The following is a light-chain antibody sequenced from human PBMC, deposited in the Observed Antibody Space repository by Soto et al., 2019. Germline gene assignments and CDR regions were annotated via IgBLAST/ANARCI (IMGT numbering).Light chain of an antibody. Sequence: QSVLTQPPSVSGATGQRVTISCTGSSSNIGAGYDVHWYQQLPGTAPKLLIYGNSNRPSGVPDRFSGSKSGTSASLAITGLQAEDEADYYCQSYDSSLSGWVFGGGTKLNVL. J-gene: IGLJ3*02. CDR2: GNS. V-gene: IGLV1-40*01. CDR1: SSNIGAGYD. CDR3: QSYDSSLSGWV.